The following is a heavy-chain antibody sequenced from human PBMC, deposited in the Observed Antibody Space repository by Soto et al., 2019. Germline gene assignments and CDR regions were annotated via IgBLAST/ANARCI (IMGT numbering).Heavy chain of an antibody. D-gene: IGHD3-22*01. CDR2: IIPIFGTA. V-gene: IGHV1-69*13. J-gene: IGHJ4*02. Sequence: GASVKGSCNASGGTFSSYAISWVRQAPGQGLEWMGGIIPIFGTANYAQKSQGRVTITADESTSTAYMELSSLRPEDTAVYYCTRPDSSGYYWAFDYWGQGTLVRLSS. CDR3: TRPDSSGYYWAFDY. CDR1: GGTFSSYA.